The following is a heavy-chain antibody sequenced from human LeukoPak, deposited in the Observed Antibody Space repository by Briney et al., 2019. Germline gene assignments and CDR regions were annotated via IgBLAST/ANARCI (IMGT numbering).Heavy chain of an antibody. CDR3: ARDRRSSGWYWGLEAFDP. V-gene: IGHV1-2*02. CDR1: GYTFTGYY. Sequence: ASVKVSCKASGYTFTGYYMHWVRQAPGQGLEWMGWINPNGGGTNYAQKFQGRVTMTRDTSISTAYMELSRLRSDDTAVYYCARDRRSSGWYWGLEAFDPWGQGTLVTVSS. D-gene: IGHD6-19*01. CDR2: INPNGGGT. J-gene: IGHJ5*02.